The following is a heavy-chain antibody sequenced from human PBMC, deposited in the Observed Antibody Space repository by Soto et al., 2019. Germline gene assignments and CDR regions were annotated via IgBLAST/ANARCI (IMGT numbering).Heavy chain of an antibody. D-gene: IGHD3-10*01. CDR1: GYTFSNYA. V-gene: IGHV1-18*04. Sequence: ASVKVSCKTSGYTFSNYAISWVRQAPGQGLEWMGWVSPYNGNANYTENLQGRVTMTTDTSTSTAYMELRSLRSDDTAVYYCARVPLIRGIILTVPDYWGQGTLVTVSS. CDR3: ARVPLIRGIILTVPDY. J-gene: IGHJ4*02. CDR2: VSPYNGNA.